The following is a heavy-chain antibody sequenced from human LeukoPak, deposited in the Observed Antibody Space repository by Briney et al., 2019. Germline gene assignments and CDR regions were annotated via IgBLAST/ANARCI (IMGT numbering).Heavy chain of an antibody. D-gene: IGHD6-6*01. CDR1: GFTFSSYG. Sequence: GGSLRLSCAASGFTFSSYGMNWVRQAPGKGLEWVGRIKSKTDGGTTDYAAPVKGRFTISRDDSKNTLYLQMNSLKTEDTAVYYCTTEGDIAARPHDAFDTWGQGTMVTVSS. J-gene: IGHJ3*02. CDR3: TTEGDIAARPHDAFDT. V-gene: IGHV3-15*01. CDR2: IKSKTDGGTT.